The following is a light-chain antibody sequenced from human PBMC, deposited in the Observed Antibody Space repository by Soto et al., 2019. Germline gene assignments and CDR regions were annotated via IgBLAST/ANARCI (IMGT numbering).Light chain of an antibody. CDR3: QQYNSYPWT. J-gene: IGKJ1*01. CDR2: KAS. CDR1: QSITSW. Sequence: DIQMTQSPSTLSASVGDRVTITCRASQSITSWLAWYQQKPGKAPTLLIYKASSLESGVPSRFSGSGSWTEFTLTITSLQPDDFATYYCQQYNSYPWTFGQGTNVEIK. V-gene: IGKV1-5*03.